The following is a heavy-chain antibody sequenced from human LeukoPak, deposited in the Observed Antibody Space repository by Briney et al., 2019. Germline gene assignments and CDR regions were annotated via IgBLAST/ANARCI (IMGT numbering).Heavy chain of an antibody. CDR1: GFTFRDYY. D-gene: IGHD5-12*01. CDR3: ARYGGGYDFHDAFDI. CDR2: ISSSGSTI. Sequence: GGSLRLSCSASGFTFRDYYMSWIRQAPGKGLEWVSYISSSGSTIYYADSVKGRFTISRDNAKNSLYLQMNSLGAEDTAVYYCARYGGGYDFHDAFDIWGQGTMVTVSS. V-gene: IGHV3-11*01. J-gene: IGHJ3*02.